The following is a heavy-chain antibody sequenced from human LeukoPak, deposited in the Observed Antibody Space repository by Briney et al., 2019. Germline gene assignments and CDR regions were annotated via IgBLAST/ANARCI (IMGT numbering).Heavy chain of an antibody. V-gene: IGHV1-69*13. CDR1: GGTFSSYA. Sequence: SVKVSCKASGGTFSSYAISWVRQAPGQGLEWMGGIIPIFGTANYAQKFQGRVTITADESTSTAYMELSSLRSEDTAVYYCARCTTGDSSGYYEPGPYYYYYMDVWGKGTMVTISS. CDR2: IIPIFGTA. J-gene: IGHJ6*03. CDR3: ARCTTGDSSGYYEPGPYYYYYMDV. D-gene: IGHD3-22*01.